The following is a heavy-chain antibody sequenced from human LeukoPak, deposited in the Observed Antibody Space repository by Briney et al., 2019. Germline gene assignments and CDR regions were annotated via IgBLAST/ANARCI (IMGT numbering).Heavy chain of an antibody. Sequence: GASVKVSCKASGGTFSSYAISWVRQAPGQGLEWMGGIIPIFGTANYAQKFQGRVTITADESTSTAYMEPSSLRSEDTAVYYCARDVSSSHLTTSYYYYYMDVWGKGTTVTVSS. V-gene: IGHV1-69*13. CDR2: IIPIFGTA. J-gene: IGHJ6*03. D-gene: IGHD6-6*01. CDR1: GGTFSSYA. CDR3: ARDVSSSHLTTSYYYYYMDV.